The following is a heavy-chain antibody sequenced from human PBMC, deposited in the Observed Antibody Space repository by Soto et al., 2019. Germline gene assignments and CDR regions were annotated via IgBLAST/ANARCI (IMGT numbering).Heavy chain of an antibody. V-gene: IGHV1-18*04. D-gene: IGHD6-13*01. CDR1: GGGNLRDYR. J-gene: IGHJ3*02. Sequence: ASVRVSCKAPGGGNLRDYRTTWVRRAPGQGLEWMGGISPYNGNTNYAQKLQGRVTMTADTSTGTAYMELRSLRSDDTAVYYCAISPEERQLVPDAFDIWGQGTMLTVSS. CDR3: AISPEERQLVPDAFDI. CDR2: ISPYNGNT.